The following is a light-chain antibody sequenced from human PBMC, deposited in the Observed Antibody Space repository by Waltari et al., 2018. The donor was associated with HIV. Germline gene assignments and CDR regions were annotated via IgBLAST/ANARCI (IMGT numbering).Light chain of an antibody. J-gene: IGKJ1*01. Sequence: DIQMTQSPSSLSASVGDRVTITCRASQAISNYLNWYQQKPGQAPKLLIYAASTLHGGGPSRFSGSGSGTEFTLTISSLQPEDFAIYYCQQSYTTPRTFGQGTKVEIK. V-gene: IGKV1-39*01. CDR3: QQSYTTPRT. CDR2: AAS. CDR1: QAISNY.